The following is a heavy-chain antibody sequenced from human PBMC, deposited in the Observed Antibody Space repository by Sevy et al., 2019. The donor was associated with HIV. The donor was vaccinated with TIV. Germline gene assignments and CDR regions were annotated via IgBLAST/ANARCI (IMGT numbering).Heavy chain of an antibody. Sequence: SETLSLTCTVSGGSISSYYWSWIRQPPGKRLEWIGYIYYSGCTNYNPSLKSRVTISVDTSKNQFSLKLRSVTAADTAVSYCARESYDILPGSRGMDVWGQGTTVTVSS. J-gene: IGHJ6*02. V-gene: IGHV4-59*01. D-gene: IGHD3-9*01. CDR2: IYYSGCT. CDR3: ARESYDILPGSRGMDV. CDR1: GGSISSYY.